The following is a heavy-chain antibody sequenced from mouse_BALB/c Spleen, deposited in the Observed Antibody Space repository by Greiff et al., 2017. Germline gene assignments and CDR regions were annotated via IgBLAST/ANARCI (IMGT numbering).Heavy chain of an antibody. D-gene: IGHD2-10*02. CDR2: INPSTGYT. Sequence: VQLQQSGAELAKPGASVKMSCKASGYTFTSYWMHWVKQRPGQGLEWIGYINPSTGYTEYNQKFKDKATLTADKSSSTAYMQLSSLTSEDSAVYYCARGYGNPFAYWGQGTLVTVSA. V-gene: IGHV1-7*01. J-gene: IGHJ3*01. CDR3: ARGYGNPFAY. CDR1: GYTFTSYW.